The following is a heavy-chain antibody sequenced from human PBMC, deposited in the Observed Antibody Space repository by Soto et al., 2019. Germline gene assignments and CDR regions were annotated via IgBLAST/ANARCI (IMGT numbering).Heavy chain of an antibody. CDR2: IYYSGST. V-gene: IGHV4-59*01. D-gene: IGHD3-10*01. CDR3: ARVWGGAFDI. Sequence: SETLPLTYTVSGGSIRSYYWSWIRQPPGKGLEWIGYIYYSGSTNYNPSLKSRVTISVDTSKNQFSLKLSSVTAADTAVYYCARVWGGAFDIWGQGTMVTVSS. J-gene: IGHJ3*02. CDR1: GGSIRSYY.